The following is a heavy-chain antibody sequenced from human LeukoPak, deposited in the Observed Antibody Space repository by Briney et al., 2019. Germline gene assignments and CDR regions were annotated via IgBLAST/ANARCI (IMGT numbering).Heavy chain of an antibody. V-gene: IGHV1-18*04. CDR1: GYTFTSYY. J-gene: IGHJ3*02. D-gene: IGHD3-16*02. Sequence: ASVKVSCKASGYTFTSYYMHWVRQAPGQGLEWMGWISAYNGNTNYAQKLQGRVTMTTDTSTSTAYMELRSLRSDDTAVYYCARVMGFHYDYVWGSYRHDAFDIWGQGTMVTVSS. CDR2: ISAYNGNT. CDR3: ARVMGFHYDYVWGSYRHDAFDI.